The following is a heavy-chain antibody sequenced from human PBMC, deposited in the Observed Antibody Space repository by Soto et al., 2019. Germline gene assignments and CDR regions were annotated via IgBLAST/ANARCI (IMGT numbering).Heavy chain of an antibody. Sequence: PSETLSLTCTVSGGSISSGGYYWSWIRQHPRKGLEWSGYIYYSGSTYYNPSLKSRVTISVDTSKNQFSLKLSSVTAADTAVYYCAREGRHYYGSGTCYYGMDVWGQGTTVTVSS. J-gene: IGHJ6*02. CDR1: GGSISSGGYY. D-gene: IGHD3-10*01. CDR2: IYYSGST. V-gene: IGHV4-31*03. CDR3: AREGRHYYGSGTCYYGMDV.